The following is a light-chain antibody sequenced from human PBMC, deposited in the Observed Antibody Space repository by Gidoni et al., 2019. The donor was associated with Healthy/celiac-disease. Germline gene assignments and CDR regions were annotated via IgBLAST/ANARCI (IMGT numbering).Light chain of an antibody. J-gene: IGKJ2*01. CDR1: KGISSW. V-gene: IGKV1-12*01. CDR3: QQDNSFPYT. Sequence: DIQMTQSPSSVSASVGDRVTITCRASKGISSWLGWYQQKPGKATKLLIYAAASLKSGVPSRFSGSGSGTDFTITISSLQPEDFATYYCQQDNSFPYTFGQXTKVEIK. CDR2: AAA.